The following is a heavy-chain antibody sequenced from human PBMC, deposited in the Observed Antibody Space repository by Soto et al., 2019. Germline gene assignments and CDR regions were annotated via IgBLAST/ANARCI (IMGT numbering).Heavy chain of an antibody. CDR1: SGSFSGYY. D-gene: IGHD3-16*01. CDR2: IYHGLSI. CDR3: ARHGGYYFDY. V-gene: IGHV4-34*01. J-gene: IGHJ4*02. Sequence: SETLSLTCAVYSGSFSGYYWTWIRQPPGKGLEWIGEIYHGLSIVYNPSLESRVTISGDSSKNQFSLKLTSVTAADTTVYYCARHGGYYFDYWGQGALVTVSS.